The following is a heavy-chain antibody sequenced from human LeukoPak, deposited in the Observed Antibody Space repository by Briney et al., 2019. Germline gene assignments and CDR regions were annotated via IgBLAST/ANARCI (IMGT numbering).Heavy chain of an antibody. V-gene: IGHV4-34*01. D-gene: IGHD2-2*01. J-gene: IGHJ4*02. CDR1: GGSFSGYY. CDR3: ARSRLFRLKALDY. CDR2: INHSGST. Sequence: SETLSLTCAVYGGSFSGYYWSWIRQPPGKGLEWIGEINHSGSTNYYPSLKSRVTISVDTSKNQFSLKLSSVTAADTAVYYCARSRLFRLKALDYWGQGTLLTVSS.